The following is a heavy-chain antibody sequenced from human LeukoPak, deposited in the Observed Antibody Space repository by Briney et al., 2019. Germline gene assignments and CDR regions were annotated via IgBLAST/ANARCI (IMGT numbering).Heavy chain of an antibody. J-gene: IGHJ4*02. Sequence: GGSLRLSCAASGFTFSSYAMSWVRQAPGKGLEWVAFIRYDGSNKYYADSVKCRFTISRDNSKNTLYLQMNSLRAEDTAVYYCAKENRRLLKDFDYWGQGTLVTVSS. V-gene: IGHV3-30*02. D-gene: IGHD2-21*01. CDR1: GFTFSSYA. CDR3: AKENRRLLKDFDY. CDR2: IRYDGSNK.